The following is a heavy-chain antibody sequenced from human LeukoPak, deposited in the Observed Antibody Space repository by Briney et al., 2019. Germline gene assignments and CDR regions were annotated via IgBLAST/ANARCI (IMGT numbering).Heavy chain of an antibody. J-gene: IGHJ4*02. Sequence: ASVKVSCKASGYTFTSYGISWVRQAPGQGLEWMGWISAYNGNTNYAQKLQGRVTMTTDTSTSTAYMELRSLRSDDTAVYYCARDPGRDSSGWYPDFDYWGQRTLVTASS. CDR1: GYTFTSYG. CDR3: ARDPGRDSSGWYPDFDY. V-gene: IGHV1-18*01. D-gene: IGHD6-19*01. CDR2: ISAYNGNT.